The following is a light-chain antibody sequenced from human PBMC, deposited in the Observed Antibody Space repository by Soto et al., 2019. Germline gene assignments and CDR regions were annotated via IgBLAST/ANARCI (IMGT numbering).Light chain of an antibody. CDR2: DAS. Sequence: DIQMTQSPSTLSASVGDRVTITCRASQSISSWLAWYQQKPGKAPKFLIYDASSLESGVPSRFGGSGSGTEFTLTISSLQPDDFATYYCQQYNSYLWTFGQGTKVDI. CDR1: QSISSW. V-gene: IGKV1-5*01. CDR3: QQYNSYLWT. J-gene: IGKJ1*01.